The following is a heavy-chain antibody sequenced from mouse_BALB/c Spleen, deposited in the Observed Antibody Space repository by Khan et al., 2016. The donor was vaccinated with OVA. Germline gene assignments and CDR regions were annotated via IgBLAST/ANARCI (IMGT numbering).Heavy chain of an antibody. V-gene: IGHV1-77*01. CDR1: GYTFTDYY. CDR3: ARRNYFGYTCAY. Sequence: QVQLQQSGAELARPGASVKLSCKASGYTFTDYYINWVNQRTGQGLEWIGEINPGSGDIYYNAKFKGQATLTPAHSSSPPSIQLISLTSEDAAVDVCARRNYFGYTCAYWGQGTLVTVAA. D-gene: IGHD1-2*01. CDR2: INPGSGDI. J-gene: IGHJ3*01.